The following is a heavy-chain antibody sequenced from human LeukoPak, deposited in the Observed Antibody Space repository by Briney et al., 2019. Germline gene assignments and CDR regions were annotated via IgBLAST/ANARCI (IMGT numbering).Heavy chain of an antibody. CDR3: ARERTSKHYYGSGNLDRYFDH. D-gene: IGHD3-10*01. Sequence: GGSLRLSCAASGFTLSDYYMNWIRQAPGKGLEWISFISSSGSTKYYADSVKGRFSISRDTTKNSLYLQMNSLRAEDTAVYYCARERTSKHYYGSGNLDRYFDHWGQGTLVTVSS. CDR2: ISSSGSTK. V-gene: IGHV3-11*04. J-gene: IGHJ4*02. CDR1: GFTLSDYY.